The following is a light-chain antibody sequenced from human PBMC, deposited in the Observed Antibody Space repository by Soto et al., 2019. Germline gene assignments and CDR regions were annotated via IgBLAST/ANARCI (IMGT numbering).Light chain of an antibody. CDR3: SSRSGTDILYV. Sequence: QSVLTHPPSASGSPGQSVTISCTGTSSDVGTSNYVSWYQQHPGKAPKLMIYEVTKRPSGVPDRFSGSKSGNTASLTVSGLQADDEADYYSSSRSGTDILYVFGTGTKVTVL. CDR2: EVT. J-gene: IGLJ1*01. V-gene: IGLV2-8*01. CDR1: SSDVGTSNY.